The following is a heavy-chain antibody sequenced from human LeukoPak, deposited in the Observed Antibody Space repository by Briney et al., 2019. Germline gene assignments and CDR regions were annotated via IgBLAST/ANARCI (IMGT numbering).Heavy chain of an antibody. D-gene: IGHD2-2*01. CDR2: IYYSGST. V-gene: IGHV4-61*01. CDR3: ARSGSRVLPAAI. CDR1: GGCVRRGSYY. Sequence: SETQSLTYTVSGGCVRRGSYYWSWIRQPPGKGLEWIGYIYYSGSTNYNPSLKSRVTISVDTSKNQFSLKLSSVTAADTAVYYCARSGSRVLPAAIWGQGTLVTVSS. J-gene: IGHJ4*02.